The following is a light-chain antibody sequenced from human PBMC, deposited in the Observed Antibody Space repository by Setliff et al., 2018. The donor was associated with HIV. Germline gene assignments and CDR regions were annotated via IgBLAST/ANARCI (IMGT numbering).Light chain of an antibody. V-gene: IGLV2-14*01. J-gene: IGLJ1*01. CDR3: TSYTTGSTLYV. Sequence: QSVLTQPASVSGSPGQSITISCTGTSSDVGGYNYVSWYQQHPGKAPKLKIFQVNNRPSGVSNRFSGSKSGNTASLTISGLQAEDDADYYCTSYTTGSTLYVFGTGTKVTVL. CDR1: SSDVGGYNY. CDR2: QVN.